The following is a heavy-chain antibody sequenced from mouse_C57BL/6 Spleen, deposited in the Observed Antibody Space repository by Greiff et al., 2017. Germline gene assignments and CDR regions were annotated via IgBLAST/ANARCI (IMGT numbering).Heavy chain of an antibody. J-gene: IGHJ4*01. D-gene: IGHD2-5*01. CDR2: IYPGDGDT. CDR3: VRWDYSNYVGAMDY. CDR1: GYAFSSYW. Sequence: QVQLKQSGAELVKPGASVKISCKASGYAFSSYWMNWVKQRPGKGLEWIGQIYPGDGDTNYNGKFKGKATLTADKSSSTAYMQLSSLTSEDSAVYFCVRWDYSNYVGAMDYWGQGTSVTVSS. V-gene: IGHV1-80*01.